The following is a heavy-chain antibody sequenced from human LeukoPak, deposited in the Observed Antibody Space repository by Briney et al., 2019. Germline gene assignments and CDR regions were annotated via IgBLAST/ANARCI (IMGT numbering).Heavy chain of an antibody. Sequence: SVKVSCKASGYTFTSYGISWVRQAPGQGLEWMGWISAYNGNTNYAQKLQGRVTMTTDTSTSTAYMELRSLRSDDTAVYYCARDEKGEGYYYDSSGYPDAFDIWGQGTMVTVSS. V-gene: IGHV1-18*01. D-gene: IGHD3-22*01. CDR2: ISAYNGNT. J-gene: IGHJ3*02. CDR1: GYTFTSYG. CDR3: ARDEKGEGYYYDSSGYPDAFDI.